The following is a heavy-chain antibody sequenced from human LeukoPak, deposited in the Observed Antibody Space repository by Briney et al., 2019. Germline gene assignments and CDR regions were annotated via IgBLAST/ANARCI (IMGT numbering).Heavy chain of an antibody. V-gene: IGHV4-59*08. CDR3: ARRSQENGVITANNWFDP. Sequence: SETLSLTCTVSGGSISSSYWGWVRQPPGKGLEWIGYILYNGSTNNNPAPKSRVTISVDTPKNQFTLKRTSVTAADRAVYYCARRSQENGVITANNWFDPWGQGTLVTVSS. CDR1: GGSISSSY. D-gene: IGHD3-16*01. CDR2: ILYNGST. J-gene: IGHJ5*02.